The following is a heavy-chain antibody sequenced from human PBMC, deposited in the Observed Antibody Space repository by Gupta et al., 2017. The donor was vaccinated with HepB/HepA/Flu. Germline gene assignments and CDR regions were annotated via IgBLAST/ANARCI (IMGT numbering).Heavy chain of an antibody. V-gene: IGHV4-4*07. J-gene: IGHJ6*03. CDR2: IYTTGST. Sequence: QVQLQESGPGLVKPSETLSLTCTVYGASISSYYWGWIRQPAGKGLEWIGRIYTTGSTSYNPHIRSRVTMSGDTSKSQFSLKLKSVTAADSAVDHCARVLRGYCTSTSCVNEEVAYYRMDVWCKGITVTVSS. CDR3: ARVLRGYCTSTSCVNEEVAYYRMDV. CDR1: GASISSYY. D-gene: IGHD2-2*01.